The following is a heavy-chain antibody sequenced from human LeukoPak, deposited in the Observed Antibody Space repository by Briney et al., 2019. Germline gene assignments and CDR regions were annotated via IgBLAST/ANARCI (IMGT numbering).Heavy chain of an antibody. CDR2: IIPIFGTA. J-gene: IGHJ5*02. CDR3: ARDPRLNNGFAP. Sequence: ASVKVSCKASGGTFSSYAISWVRQAPGQGLEWMGRIIPIFGTANYAQKFQGRVTITTDESTSTAYMELSSLRSEDTAVYYCARDPRLNNGFAPWGQGTLVTVSS. CDR1: GGTFSSYA. D-gene: IGHD3-22*01. V-gene: IGHV1-69*05.